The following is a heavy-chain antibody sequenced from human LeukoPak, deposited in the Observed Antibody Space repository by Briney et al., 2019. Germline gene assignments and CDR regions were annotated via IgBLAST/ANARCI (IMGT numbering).Heavy chain of an antibody. CDR1: GDSISRGRYY. CDR3: AREYCSGGNCPIDY. D-gene: IGHD2-15*01. V-gene: IGHV4-61*10. Sequence: SETLSLTCTVSGDSISRGRYYWSWVRQPAGKGLEWIGYIYYSGSTNYNPSLRSRVIISIDTSKNQFSLKLSSVTAADTAVYYCAREYCSGGNCPIDYWGQGTLVTVSS. J-gene: IGHJ4*02. CDR2: IYYSGST.